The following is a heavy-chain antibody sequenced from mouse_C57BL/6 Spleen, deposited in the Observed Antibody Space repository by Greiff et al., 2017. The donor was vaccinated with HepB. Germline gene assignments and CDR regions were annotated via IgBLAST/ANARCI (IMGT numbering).Heavy chain of an antibody. D-gene: IGHD2-3*01. CDR1: GYSFTSYY. J-gene: IGHJ1*03. CDR2: IYPGSGNT. Sequence: VQLQQSGPELVKPGASVKISCKASGYSFTSYYIHWVKQRPGQGLEWIGWIYPGSGNTKYNEKFKGKATLTADTSSSTAYMQLSSLTSEDSAVYYCARGGDDGYYVHWYFDVWGTGTTVTVSS. V-gene: IGHV1-66*01. CDR3: ARGGDDGYYVHWYFDV.